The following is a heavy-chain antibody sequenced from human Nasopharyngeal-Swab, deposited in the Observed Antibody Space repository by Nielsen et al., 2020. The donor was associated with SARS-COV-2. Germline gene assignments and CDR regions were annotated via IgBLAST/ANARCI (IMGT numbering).Heavy chain of an antibody. CDR3: AREQWLVLGQFDY. Sequence: GGSLRLSCAASGFTFSSYGMHWVRQAPGKGLEWVAVISYGGSNKYYADSVKGRFTISRDNSKNTLYLQMNSLRAEDTAVYYCAREQWLVLGQFDYWGQGTLVTVSS. V-gene: IGHV3-30*03. CDR2: ISYGGSNK. J-gene: IGHJ4*02. CDR1: GFTFSSYG. D-gene: IGHD6-19*01.